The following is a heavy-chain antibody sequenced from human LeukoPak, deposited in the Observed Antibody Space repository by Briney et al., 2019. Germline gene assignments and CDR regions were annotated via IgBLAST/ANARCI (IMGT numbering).Heavy chain of an antibody. Sequence: PSETLSLTCTVSGGSISSYYWSWIRQSPGKGLEWIGYIYYSGSTNYNPSLESRVTISVDTSKNQFSLRLSSVTAADTAVYYCARQPSYYDSSGYYYWFDYWGQGTLVTVSS. J-gene: IGHJ4*02. D-gene: IGHD3-22*01. CDR3: ARQPSYYDSSGYYYWFDY. CDR2: IYYSGST. CDR1: GGSISSYY. V-gene: IGHV4-59*01.